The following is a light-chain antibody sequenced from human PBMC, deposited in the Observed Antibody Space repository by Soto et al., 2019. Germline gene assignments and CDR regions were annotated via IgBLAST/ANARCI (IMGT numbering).Light chain of an antibody. J-gene: IGLJ2*01. CDR2: GNS. CDR1: SSNIGAGYD. V-gene: IGLV1-40*01. CDR3: QSYDSSLSGYVV. Sequence: QSVLTQPPSVSGAPGQRVTIPCTGSSSNIGAGYDVHWYQQLPGTAPKLLIYGNSNRPSGVPDRFSGSKSGTSASLAITGLQAEAEADYYRQSYDSSLSGYVVIGGGTKLTVL.